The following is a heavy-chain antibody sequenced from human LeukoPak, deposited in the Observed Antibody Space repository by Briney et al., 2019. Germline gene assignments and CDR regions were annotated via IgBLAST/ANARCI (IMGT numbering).Heavy chain of an antibody. CDR3: ARVRFSGSYYFDY. J-gene: IGHJ4*02. D-gene: IGHD1-26*01. Sequence: SVKVSCKASGGTFSSYAISWVRQAPGQGLEWMGGIIPIFGTANYAQKFQGRVTITTDESTSTAYMELSSLRSEDTAVYYCARVRFSGSYYFDYWGQGTLVTVYS. CDR2: IIPIFGTA. CDR1: GGTFSSYA. V-gene: IGHV1-69*05.